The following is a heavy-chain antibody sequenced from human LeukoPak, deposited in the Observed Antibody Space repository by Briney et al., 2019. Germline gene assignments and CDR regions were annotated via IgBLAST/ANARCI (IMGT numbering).Heavy chain of an antibody. V-gene: IGHV4-34*01. CDR3: ARGGRIAAAGTGYFDY. CDR1: DASISGYY. D-gene: IGHD6-13*01. CDR2: INHSGST. Sequence: PSETLSLTCTVSDASISGYYWSWIRQPPGKGLEWIGEINHSGSTNYNPSLKSRVTISVDTSKNQFSLKLSSVTAADTAVYYCARGGRIAAAGTGYFDYWGQGTLVTVSS. J-gene: IGHJ4*02.